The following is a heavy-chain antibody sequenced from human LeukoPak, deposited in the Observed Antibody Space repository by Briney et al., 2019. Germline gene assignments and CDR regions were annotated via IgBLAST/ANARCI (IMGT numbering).Heavy chain of an antibody. CDR3: ATDEYCSGGSCPGLY. CDR1: GGTFSSYA. D-gene: IGHD2-15*01. J-gene: IGHJ4*02. Sequence: GASVKVSCKASGGTFSSYAISWVRQAPGQGLEWMGGIIPIFGTANYAQKFQGRVTITADESTSTAYMELSSLRSEDTAVYYCATDEYCSGGSCPGLYWGQGTLVTVSS. V-gene: IGHV1-69*13. CDR2: IIPIFGTA.